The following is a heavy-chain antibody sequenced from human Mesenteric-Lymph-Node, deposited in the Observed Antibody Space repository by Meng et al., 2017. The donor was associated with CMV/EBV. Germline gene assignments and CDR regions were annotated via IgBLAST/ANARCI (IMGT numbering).Heavy chain of an antibody. CDR1: GFTFSSYS. V-gene: IGHV3-21*01. D-gene: IGHD2-2*02. CDR3: AKDLDTYRYTPSSPFDY. Sequence: GESLKISCAASGFTFSSYSMNWVRQAPGKGLEWVSSISSSSSYIYYADSVKGRFTISRDNSKNTLYLQMNSLRAEDTAVYYCAKDLDTYRYTPSSPFDYWGQGTLVTVSS. J-gene: IGHJ4*02. CDR2: ISSSSSYI.